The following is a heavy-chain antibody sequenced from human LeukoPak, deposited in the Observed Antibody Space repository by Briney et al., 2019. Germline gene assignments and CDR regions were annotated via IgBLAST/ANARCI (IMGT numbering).Heavy chain of an antibody. D-gene: IGHD2-15*01. CDR3: AGDGYCSGGSCYQNWFDP. Sequence: SVKVSCKASGGTFSSYAISWVRQAPGQGLEWMGGSIPIFGRANYAQKFQGRVTITADESTSTAYMELSSLRSEDTAVYYCAGDGYCSGGSCYQNWFDPWGQGTLVTVSS. CDR1: GGTFSSYA. CDR2: SIPIFGRA. J-gene: IGHJ5*02. V-gene: IGHV1-69*13.